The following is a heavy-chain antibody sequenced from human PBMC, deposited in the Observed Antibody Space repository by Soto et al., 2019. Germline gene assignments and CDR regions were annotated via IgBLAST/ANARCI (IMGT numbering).Heavy chain of an antibody. CDR1: GFTFSSYG. V-gene: IGHV3-33*01. CDR3: ARDGYCSGGSCYWSYYYYGMDV. Sequence: QVQLVESGGGVVQPGRSLRLSCAASGFTFSSYGMHWVRQAPGKGLEWVAVIWYDGSNKYYADSVKGRFTISRDKSKNTMYLQMNSLRAEDTAVYYCARDGYCSGGSCYWSYYYYGMDVWGQGTTVTVSS. CDR2: IWYDGSNK. J-gene: IGHJ6*02. D-gene: IGHD2-15*01.